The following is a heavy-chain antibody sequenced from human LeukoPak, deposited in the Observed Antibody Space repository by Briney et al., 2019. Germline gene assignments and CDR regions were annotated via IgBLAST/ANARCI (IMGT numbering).Heavy chain of an antibody. CDR1: GFTFSIYA. Sequence: GGSLRLSCAASGFTFSIYAMTWYRQAPGKGLEWVSAVSDTGTTTFYADSVKGRFTISRDNFKNTVYLQMDILRAEDTAVYYRSKGRSRLGELSGDYWGQGTLVTVSS. CDR2: VSDTGTTT. D-gene: IGHD3-10*01. J-gene: IGHJ4*02. CDR3: SKGRSRLGELSGDY. V-gene: IGHV3-23*01.